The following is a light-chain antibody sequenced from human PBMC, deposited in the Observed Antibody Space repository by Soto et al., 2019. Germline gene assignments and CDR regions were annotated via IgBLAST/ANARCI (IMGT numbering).Light chain of an antibody. V-gene: IGKV3-20*01. CDR3: QQRASWPLT. CDR2: GTS. Sequence: EIVLTQSPGTLSLSPGERATLSCRASQNVGSRYLAWYQQKPGQAPRLLIYGTSNRATGIPDRFSGSGSGTDFTLTISGLETEDFAVYYCQQRASWPLTFGGGTRVEI. CDR1: QNVGSRY. J-gene: IGKJ4*01.